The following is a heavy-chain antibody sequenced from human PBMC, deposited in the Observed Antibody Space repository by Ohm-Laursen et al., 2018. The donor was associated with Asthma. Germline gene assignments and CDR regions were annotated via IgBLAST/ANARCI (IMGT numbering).Heavy chain of an antibody. CDR2: ISYDGSNK. V-gene: IGHV3-30-3*01. CDR1: GFTFSSYA. J-gene: IGHJ6*02. Sequence: SLRLSCTASGFTFSSYAMHWVRQAPGRGLEWVAVISYDGSNKYYADSVKGRFTISRDNSKNTLYLQMNSLRAEDTAVYYCARSDCSDGSCYYYYYGMDVWGQGTTVTVSS. CDR3: ARSDCSDGSCYYYYYGMDV. D-gene: IGHD2-15*01.